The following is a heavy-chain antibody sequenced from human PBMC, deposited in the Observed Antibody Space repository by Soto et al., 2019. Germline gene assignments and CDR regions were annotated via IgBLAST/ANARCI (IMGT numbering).Heavy chain of an antibody. J-gene: IGHJ3*02. D-gene: IGHD2-2*01. CDR3: ARDQDIVVVPAAMSFDI. CDR2: ISAYNGNT. CDR1: GYTFTIYG. Sequence: ASVKVSCKASGYTFTIYGISWVRQAPGQGLEWMGWISAYNGNTNYAQKLQGRVTMTTDTSTSTAYMELRSLRSDDTAVYYCARDQDIVVVPAAMSFDIWGQGTMVTVSS. V-gene: IGHV1-18*01.